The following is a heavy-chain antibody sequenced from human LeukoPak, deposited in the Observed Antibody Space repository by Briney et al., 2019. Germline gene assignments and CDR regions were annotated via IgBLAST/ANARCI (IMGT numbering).Heavy chain of an antibody. CDR3: ARERGDDYDSSRYYRGYFDY. CDR2: SIPIFGTA. D-gene: IGHD3-22*01. V-gene: IGHV1-69*01. CDR1: GGTFSSYA. Sequence: SSVKVSCRASGGTFSSYAISWVRRAPGQGLEWMGGSIPIFGTANYAQKFQGRVTITADESTSPAYMELSSLRSEGTAVYYCARERGDDYDSSRYYRGYFDYWGQGTLVTVSS. J-gene: IGHJ4*02.